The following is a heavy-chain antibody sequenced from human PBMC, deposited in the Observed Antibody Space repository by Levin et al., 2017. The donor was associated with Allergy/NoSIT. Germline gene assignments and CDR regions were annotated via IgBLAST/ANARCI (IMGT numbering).Heavy chain of an antibody. CDR3: AREPASEYFGMDV. J-gene: IGHJ6*02. Sequence: GGSLRLSCAASGFIFRTYSMHWLRQAPGKGLEWVSYISPSGSTTYYQDSVKGRFSVSRDNARNSLFLQMNSLRAEDTAIYYCAREPASEYFGMDVWGPGTAVTVSS. V-gene: IGHV3-48*01. CDR2: ISPSGSTT. CDR1: GFIFRTYS.